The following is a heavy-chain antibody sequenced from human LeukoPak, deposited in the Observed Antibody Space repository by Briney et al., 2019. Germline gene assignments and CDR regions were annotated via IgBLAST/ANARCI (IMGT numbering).Heavy chain of an antibody. CDR1: GGSFSGYY. Sequence: SETLSLTCAVYGGSFSGYYWSWIRQPPGKGLEWIGEINHSGSTNYNPSLKSRVTISVDTSKNQFSLKLSSVTAADTAVYYCARGSASNSVYGLRWFDPWGQGTLVTVSS. V-gene: IGHV4-34*01. CDR2: INHSGST. D-gene: IGHD5/OR15-5a*01. CDR3: ARGSASNSVYGLRWFDP. J-gene: IGHJ5*02.